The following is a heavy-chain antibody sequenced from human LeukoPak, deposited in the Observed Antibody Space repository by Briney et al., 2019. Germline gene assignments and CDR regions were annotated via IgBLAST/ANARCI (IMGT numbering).Heavy chain of an antibody. CDR1: GFTFSSYA. D-gene: IGHD3-10*01. CDR3: ARRTMIQGVYSLDY. Sequence: GGSLRLSCAASGFTFSSYAMSWVRQAPGKGPEWVSAISGSGGSTYYADSVKGRFTISRDNSKNTLYLQMNSLSTEDTALYYCARRTMIQGVYSLDYWGQGTLVTVSS. CDR2: ISGSGGST. V-gene: IGHV3-23*01. J-gene: IGHJ4*02.